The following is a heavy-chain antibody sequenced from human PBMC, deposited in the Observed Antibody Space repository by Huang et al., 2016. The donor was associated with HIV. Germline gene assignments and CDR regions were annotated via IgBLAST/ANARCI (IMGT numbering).Heavy chain of an antibody. CDR2: IRQDGSEK. CDR1: TVTFTAYW. Sequence: LVESGGGLVQPGGSLRLSCGGSTVTFTAYWLTWVRQPQGQGLGWVASIRQDGSEKFYLDSVKGRFNISRDNGKKLIFLDMTSLQGDETATYFGVSKASAMDVWGQGTTVIVSS. J-gene: IGHJ6*02. CDR3: VSKASAMDV. D-gene: IGHD4-4*01. V-gene: IGHV3-7*01.